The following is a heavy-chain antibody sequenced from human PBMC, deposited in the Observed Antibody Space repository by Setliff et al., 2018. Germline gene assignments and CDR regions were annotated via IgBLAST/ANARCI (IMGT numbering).Heavy chain of an antibody. V-gene: IGHV1-46*01. Sequence: GASVKVSCKASGGTLSGYAFSWVRQAPGQGLEWMGIINPGGGSASYAEKFQGRVTMTTDTSTSTAYMDLRSLRSDDTAVYYCSRLVRYCTTTSCQRLSGDEYWGQGTLVTVSS. CDR2: INPGGGSA. D-gene: IGHD2-2*01. CDR3: SRLVRYCTTTSCQRLSGDEY. J-gene: IGHJ4*02. CDR1: GGTLSGYA.